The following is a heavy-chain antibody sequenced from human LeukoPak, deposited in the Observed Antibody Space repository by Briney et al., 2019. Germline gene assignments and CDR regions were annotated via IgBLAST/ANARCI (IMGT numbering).Heavy chain of an antibody. J-gene: IGHJ5*02. Sequence: SETLSLTCTVSGGSISSGGYYWSWIRQHPRKGLEWIGYIYYSGSTYYNPSLKSRVTISVDTSKNQFSLKLSSVTAADTAVYYCARVFRSMVAATLQGMNWFDPWGQGTLVTVSS. V-gene: IGHV4-31*03. D-gene: IGHD2-15*01. CDR3: ARVFRSMVAATLQGMNWFDP. CDR1: GGSISSGGYY. CDR2: IYYSGST.